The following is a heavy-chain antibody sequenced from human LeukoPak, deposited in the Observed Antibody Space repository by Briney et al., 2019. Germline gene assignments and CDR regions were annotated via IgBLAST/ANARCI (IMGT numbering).Heavy chain of an antibody. D-gene: IGHD6-13*01. V-gene: IGHV1-2*06. CDR2: INCNGGGT. J-gene: IGHJ4*02. CDR3: ARERGIAMVDY. CDR1: GYTFTGYY. Sequence: GASVKVSCKASGYTFTGYYIHWVRQAPGQGLEWMGRINCNGGGTSYAQKFQGRVTMTRDTSISTAYMELDRLTSDDTAVYYCARERGIAMVDYWGQGTLVTVSS.